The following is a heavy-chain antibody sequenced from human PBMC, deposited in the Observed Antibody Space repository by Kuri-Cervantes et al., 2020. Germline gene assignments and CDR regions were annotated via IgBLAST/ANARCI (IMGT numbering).Heavy chain of an antibody. CDR1: GFTFDDYG. J-gene: IGHJ2*01. D-gene: IGHD1-14*01. V-gene: IGHV3-20*04. Sequence: GGSLRLSCAASGFTFDDYGMSWVRQAPGKGLEWVSGINWNGGSTGYADSVKGRFTISRDNAKNTLYLQMNSLRAEDTAVYYCAKVVPESNWYFDLWGRGTLVTVSS. CDR3: AKVVPESNWYFDL. CDR2: INWNGGST.